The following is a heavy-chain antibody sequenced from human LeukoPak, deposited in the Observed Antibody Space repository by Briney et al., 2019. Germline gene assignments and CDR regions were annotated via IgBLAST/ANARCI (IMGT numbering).Heavy chain of an antibody. CDR2: TSSSDAGT. V-gene: IGHV3-11*04. CDR1: GGSFSGYY. CDR3: ASDSSPDF. J-gene: IGHJ4*02. D-gene: IGHD2-2*01. Sequence: LSLTCAVYGGSFSGYYWSWIRQPPGKGLEWVSATSSSDAGTYHADSVRGRFTISRDNSKNTLYLQMNSPRAGDTAVYYCASDSSPDFWGQGTLVTVSS.